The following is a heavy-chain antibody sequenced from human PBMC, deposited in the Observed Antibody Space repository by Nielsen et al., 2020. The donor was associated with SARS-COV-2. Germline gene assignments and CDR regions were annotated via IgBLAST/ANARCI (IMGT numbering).Heavy chain of an antibody. CDR2: IYSGGDT. D-gene: IGHD2-8*02. J-gene: IGHJ2*01. V-gene: IGHV3-53*01. CDR1: GFTVSSNY. Sequence: GESLKISCAASGFTVSSNYMSWVRQAPGKGLEWVAVIYSGGDTYYADSVKGRFTISRDSSKNMLSLQMNTLRAEDTAMYYCARLYWGYWYFDLWGRGTPVTVSS. CDR3: ARLYWGYWYFDL.